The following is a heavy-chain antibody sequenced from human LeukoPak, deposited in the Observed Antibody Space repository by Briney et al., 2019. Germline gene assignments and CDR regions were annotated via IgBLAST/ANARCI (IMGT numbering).Heavy chain of an antibody. Sequence: ASVKVSCKASGGTFSSYAISWVRQAPGQGLEWMGGIIPIFGTANYAQKFQGRVTITADESTSTAYMELSSLRSEDTVVYYCARVGAVAGIDYWGQGTLVTVSS. CDR2: IIPIFGTA. CDR3: ARVGAVAGIDY. CDR1: GGTFSSYA. V-gene: IGHV1-69*13. J-gene: IGHJ4*02. D-gene: IGHD6-19*01.